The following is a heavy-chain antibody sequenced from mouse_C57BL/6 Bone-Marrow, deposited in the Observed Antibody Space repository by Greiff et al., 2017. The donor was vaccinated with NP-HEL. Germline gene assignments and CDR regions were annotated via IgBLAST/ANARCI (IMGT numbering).Heavy chain of an antibody. CDR1: GFTFSSYG. V-gene: IGHV5-6*01. J-gene: IGHJ3*01. Sequence: EVQLVESGGDLVKPGGSLKLSCVASGFTFSSYGMSWVRQTPDKRLEWVATISSGGSYTYYPDSVKGRFTISRDNAKNTLYLQMSSLKSEDTAMYYCARRPFAYWGQGTLVTVSA. CDR3: ARRPFAY. CDR2: ISSGGSYT.